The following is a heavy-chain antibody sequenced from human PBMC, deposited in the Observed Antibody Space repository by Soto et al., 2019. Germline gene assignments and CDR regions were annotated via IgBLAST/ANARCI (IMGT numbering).Heavy chain of an antibody. Sequence: EVQLVESGGGLVQPGGSLKLSCAASGFPFSGSAMHWVRQASGKGLEWVGRIRSKPNSYATTYAASLKGRFTISRNDSKNTAYLQMNSLKAEDTAVYYCAGDHYYNMDVWGRGTTVTVSS. CDR3: AGDHYYNMDV. V-gene: IGHV3-73*02. CDR2: IRSKPNSYAT. CDR1: GFPFSGSA. D-gene: IGHD7-27*01. J-gene: IGHJ6*02.